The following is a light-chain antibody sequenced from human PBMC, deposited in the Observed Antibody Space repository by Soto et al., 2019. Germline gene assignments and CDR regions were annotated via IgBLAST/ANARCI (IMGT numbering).Light chain of an antibody. CDR3: QHRTNWLT. CDR2: EAS. CDR1: QSASRS. J-gene: IGKJ4*01. V-gene: IGKV3-11*01. Sequence: EIVLTQSPATLSLSPGERATLSCRTSQSASRSLVWYQQKPGQAPRLLIYEASNRATGIPARFSGSGSGTDFTLTISSLEPEDFAVYYCQHRTNWLTFGGGTKVEIK.